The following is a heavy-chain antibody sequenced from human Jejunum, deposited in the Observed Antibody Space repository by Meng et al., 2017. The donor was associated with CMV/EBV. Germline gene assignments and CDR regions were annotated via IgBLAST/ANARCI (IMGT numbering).Heavy chain of an antibody. CDR2: INSDGSST. V-gene: IGHV3-74*01. Sequence: SGFTFRDFWMHWVRQAPGKGLVWVSRINSDGSSTIYADSVKGRFTISRDNAKNTLYLQMNSLRAEDTAEYYCARATISSLSGMDVWGQGTTVTVSS. CDR1: GFTFRDFW. CDR3: ARATISSLSGMDV. J-gene: IGHJ6*02. D-gene: IGHD3-9*01.